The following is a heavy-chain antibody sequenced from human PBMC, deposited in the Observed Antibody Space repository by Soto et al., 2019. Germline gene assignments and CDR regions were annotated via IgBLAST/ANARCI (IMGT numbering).Heavy chain of an antibody. CDR3: ARVPRYCNNKCYGGYFEY. J-gene: IGHJ4*02. CDR2: ISGSGGDT. V-gene: IGHV3-23*01. CDR1: GFTFSSYA. Sequence: GGSLRLSCAASGFTFSSYATSWVRQAPGKGLEWVSGISGSGGDTYYADSVKGRFTISRDNYKNTVYLQMNSLRGEDTAIYYCARVPRYCNNKCYGGYFEYWGQGTLVTVSS. D-gene: IGHD2-8*01.